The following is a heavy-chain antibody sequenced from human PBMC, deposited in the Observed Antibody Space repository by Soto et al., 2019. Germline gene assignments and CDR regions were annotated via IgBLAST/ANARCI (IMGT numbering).Heavy chain of an antibody. CDR1: GFTLSSYW. D-gene: IGHD6-13*01. CDR2: IEGDGSST. CDR3: AREGLDTAGFFDV. J-gene: IGHJ3*01. V-gene: IGHV3-74*01. Sequence: GGSLRLSCAASGFTLSSYWMHWVRQAPGKGLGRVSRIEGDGSSTTSADSVKGRFTVSRDDARNTLYLQMSSLRADDTAIYYCAREGLDTAGFFDVWGQGTMVTVSS.